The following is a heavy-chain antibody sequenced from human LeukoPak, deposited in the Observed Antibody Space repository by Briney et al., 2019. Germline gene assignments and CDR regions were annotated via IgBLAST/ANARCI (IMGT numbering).Heavy chain of an antibody. CDR2: ISGSGGST. D-gene: IGHD2-15*01. CDR1: GFTFSSYA. CDR3: ARDVVGCSGGSCYSAFYFDY. J-gene: IGHJ4*02. V-gene: IGHV3-23*01. Sequence: TGGSLRLSCAASGFTFSSYAMSWVRQAPGKGLEWVSAISGSGGSTCYADSVKGRFTISRDNAKNSLYLQMNSLRAEDTAVYYCARDVVGCSGGSCYSAFYFDYWGQGTLVTVSS.